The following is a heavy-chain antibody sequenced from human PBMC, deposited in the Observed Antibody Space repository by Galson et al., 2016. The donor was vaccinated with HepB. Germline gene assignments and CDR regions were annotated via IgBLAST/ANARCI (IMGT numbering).Heavy chain of an antibody. CDR2: ISYDGSNK. J-gene: IGHJ4*02. V-gene: IGHV3-30*18. CDR3: AKSGRYYGVDHFDY. CDR1: GFTFSSYG. D-gene: IGHD4-17*01. Sequence: SLRLSCAASGFTFSSYGTHWVRQAPGKGLEWVAVISYDGSNKYYADSVKGRFTISRDNSKNTRYLQMNSLRAEDTAVYYCAKSGRYYGVDHFDYWGQGTLVTVSS.